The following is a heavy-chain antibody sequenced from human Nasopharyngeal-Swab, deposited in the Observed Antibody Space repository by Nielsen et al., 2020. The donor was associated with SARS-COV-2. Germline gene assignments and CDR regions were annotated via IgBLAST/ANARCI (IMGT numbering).Heavy chain of an antibody. CDR1: GGSISGYY. CDR2: VYFSGST. J-gene: IGHJ2*01. CDR3: ARAANSGDWYFAL. V-gene: IGHV4-59*13. Sequence: SETLSLTCSASGGSISGYYWSWIRQPPGKGLEWIGYVYFSGSTNYNPSLKSRVTISVDTSKNQFSLKLTSVTAADTAVYYCARAANSGDWYFALWGRGTLVTVSS. D-gene: IGHD1-26*01.